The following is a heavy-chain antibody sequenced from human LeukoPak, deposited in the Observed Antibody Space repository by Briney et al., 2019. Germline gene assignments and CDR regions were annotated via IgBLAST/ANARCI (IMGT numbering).Heavy chain of an antibody. CDR3: ARDRDYAFDY. V-gene: IGHV3-9*01. J-gene: IGHJ4*02. Sequence: GGSLRLSCAASGFTFDDYAMHWVRQAPGKGLEWVSGISWNSGSIGYADSVKGRFTISRDNGKNSLYLQMNSLRDEDTAVYYCARDRDYAFDYWGQGTLVTVSS. D-gene: IGHD4-17*01. CDR1: GFTFDDYA. CDR2: ISWNSGSI.